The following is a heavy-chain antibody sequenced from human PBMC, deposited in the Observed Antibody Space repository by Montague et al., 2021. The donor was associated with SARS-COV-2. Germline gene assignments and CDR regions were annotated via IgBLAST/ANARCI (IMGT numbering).Heavy chain of an antibody. D-gene: IGHD2/OR15-2a*01. CDR3: AKGGFYGFDAFDT. J-gene: IGHJ3*02. V-gene: IGHV3-74*01. Sequence: SLRLSCAASGFTFSSYWMHWVRQAPGKGLVWVSYINSDGSITHYADSVKGRFTISRDNAKSTLYLQMNNLRAEDTAVYYCAKGGFYGFDAFDTWGQGTIVTVSS. CDR2: INSDGSIT. CDR1: GFTFSSYW.